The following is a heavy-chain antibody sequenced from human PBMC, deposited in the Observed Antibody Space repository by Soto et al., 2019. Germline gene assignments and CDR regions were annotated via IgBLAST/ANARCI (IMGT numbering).Heavy chain of an antibody. Sequence: SQTLSLTCAISGDSVSSNSAAWNWIRQSPSRGLERLGRTYYRSKWYNDYAVSVKSRITINPDTSKNQFSLQLNSVTPEDTAVYYCARDSVAARPRGFYYYYGMDVWGQGTTVTVSS. CDR2: TYYRSKWYN. CDR1: GDSVSSNSAA. J-gene: IGHJ6*02. CDR3: ARDSVAARPRGFYYYYGMDV. V-gene: IGHV6-1*01. D-gene: IGHD6-6*01.